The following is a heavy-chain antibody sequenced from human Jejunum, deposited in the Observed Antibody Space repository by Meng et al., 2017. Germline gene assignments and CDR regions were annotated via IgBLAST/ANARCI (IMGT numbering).Heavy chain of an antibody. D-gene: IGHD6-13*01. CDR1: TYTLINFA. CDR2: ISYDGTKE. Sequence: PRGESRGGVVQPGGALRLDCAASTYTLINFAMHWVRQAPGKGLEWVGGISYDGTKEYYADSVKGRFTISRDNSMLYLQMSGLKVDDTAVYHCARGARYTNSWYAFDFWGQGTLVTVSS. V-gene: IGHV3-30*04. J-gene: IGHJ4*02. CDR3: ARGARYTNSWYAFDF.